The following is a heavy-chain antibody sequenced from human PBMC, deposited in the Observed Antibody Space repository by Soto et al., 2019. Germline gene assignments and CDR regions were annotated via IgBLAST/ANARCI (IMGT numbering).Heavy chain of an antibody. V-gene: IGHV1-46*01. D-gene: IGHD2-21*01. J-gene: IGHJ6*02. CDR2: INPSGGST. Sequence: QVQLVQSGAEVKKPGASVKVSCKASGYTFTSYYMHWVRQAPGQGLERMGIINPSGGSTSYAQKTQGRVTMTRDTSTSTVYRELSSLRSEDTAVYYCARGPPRVSYGMDVWGQGTTVTVSS. CDR1: GYTFTSYY. CDR3: ARGPPRVSYGMDV.